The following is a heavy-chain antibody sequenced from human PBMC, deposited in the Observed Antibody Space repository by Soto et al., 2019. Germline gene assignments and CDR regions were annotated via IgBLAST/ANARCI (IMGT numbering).Heavy chain of an antibody. V-gene: IGHV3-30-3*01. J-gene: IGHJ6*02. CDR3: ARDPGAYCGGDCYLMGDYYYGMDV. Sequence: GGSLRLSCAASGFTFSSYAMHWVRQAPGKGLEWVAVISYDGSNKYYADSVKGRFTISRDNSKNTLYLQMNSLRAEDTAVYYCARDPGAYCGGDCYLMGDYYYGMDVWGQGTTVTVSS. CDR1: GFTFSSYA. CDR2: ISYDGSNK. D-gene: IGHD2-21*02.